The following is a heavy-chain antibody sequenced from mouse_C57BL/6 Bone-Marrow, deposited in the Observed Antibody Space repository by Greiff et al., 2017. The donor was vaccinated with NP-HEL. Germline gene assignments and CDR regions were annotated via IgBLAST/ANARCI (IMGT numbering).Heavy chain of an antibody. J-gene: IGHJ4*01. V-gene: IGHV5-9-1*02. CDR3: TRGSLTVYAMGY. D-gene: IGHD4-1*01. CDR2: ISSGGDYI. CDR1: GFTFSSYA. Sequence: DVKLVESGEGLVKPGGSLKLSCAASGFTFSSYAMSWVRQTPEKRLEWVAYISSGGDYIYYADTVKGRFTISRDNARNTLYLQMSSLQSEDTAMYCGTRGSLTVYAMGYWGQGTSVTVST.